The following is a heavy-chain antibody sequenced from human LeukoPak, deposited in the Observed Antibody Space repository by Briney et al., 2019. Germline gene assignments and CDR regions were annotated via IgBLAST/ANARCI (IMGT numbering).Heavy chain of an antibody. CDR3: ASLTYYYDSSGYPQGG. V-gene: IGHV1-2*02. D-gene: IGHD3-22*01. CDR2: INPNSGGT. Sequence: ASVKVSCKASGYTFTGYYMHWVRQAPGQGLEWMGWINPNSGGTNYAQKFQGRVTMTRDTSISTAYMELSRLRSDDTAVYYCASLTYYYDSSGYPQGGWGQGTLVTVSS. CDR1: GYTFTGYY. J-gene: IGHJ4*02.